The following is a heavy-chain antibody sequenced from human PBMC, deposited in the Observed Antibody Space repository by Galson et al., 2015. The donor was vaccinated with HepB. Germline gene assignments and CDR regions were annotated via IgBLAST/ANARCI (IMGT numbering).Heavy chain of an antibody. CDR2: INAGNGNT. V-gene: IGHV1-3*01. J-gene: IGHJ6*03. Sequence: SVKVSCKASGGTFSSYAMHWVRQAPGQRLEWMGWINAGNGNTNYSQKFQGRVTITRDTSARIAYMELSSLRSEDAAVYFCARGAKDYYDFYNMDVWGRGTTVTVSS. CDR3: ARGAKDYYDFYNMDV. CDR1: GGTFSSYA.